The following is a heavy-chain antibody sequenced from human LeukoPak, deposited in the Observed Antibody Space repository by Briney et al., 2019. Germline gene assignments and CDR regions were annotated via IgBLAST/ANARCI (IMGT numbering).Heavy chain of an antibody. D-gene: IGHD6-13*01. CDR2: ISSSSAYI. Sequence: GGSLRLSCAASGFTFSRYTMNWVRQAPGKGLEWVSSISSSSAYIYYADSVKGRFTVSRDNAENSLSLQMNSLRAEDSAIYHCARGPRNSSSYQYFQHWGQGTLVTVSA. CDR3: ARGPRNSSSYQYFQH. V-gene: IGHV3-21*01. CDR1: GFTFSRYT. J-gene: IGHJ1*01.